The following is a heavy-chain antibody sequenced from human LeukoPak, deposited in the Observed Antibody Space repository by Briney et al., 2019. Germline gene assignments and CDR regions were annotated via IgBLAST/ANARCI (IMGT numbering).Heavy chain of an antibody. V-gene: IGHV1-46*01. CDR2: INPSGGST. Sequence: ASVKVSCKASGYTFTSYYIHWVRQAPGQGLEWMGVINPSGGSTSYAQSFQGRVIMTRDTSTSTVYMELNTLRSDDTAMYYCARDLGGSFGGYWGQGTLVTVSS. J-gene: IGHJ4*02. CDR3: ARDLGGSFGGY. CDR1: GYTFTSYY. D-gene: IGHD1-26*01.